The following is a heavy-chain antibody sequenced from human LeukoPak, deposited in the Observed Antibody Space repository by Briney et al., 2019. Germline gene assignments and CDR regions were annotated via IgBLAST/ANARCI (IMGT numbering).Heavy chain of an antibody. V-gene: IGHV3-30-3*01. CDR2: ISYDGSNK. D-gene: IGHD3-22*01. CDR1: GFTFSSYA. J-gene: IGHJ4*02. CDR3: ARVDYHDSSGPFDY. Sequence: GGSLRLSCAASGFTFSSYAMHWVRQAPGKGLEWVAVISYDGSNKYYADSVKGRFTISRDNSKNTLYLQMNSLRAEDTAVYYCARVDYHDSSGPFDYWGQGTLVTVSS.